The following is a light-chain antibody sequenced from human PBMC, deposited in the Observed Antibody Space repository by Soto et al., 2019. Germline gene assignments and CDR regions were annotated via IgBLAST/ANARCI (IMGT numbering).Light chain of an antibody. CDR3: QHPKWA. J-gene: IGKJ1*01. CDR1: QSVSSKY. Sequence: EIVLTQSPGTLSLSPGERATLSCRASQSVSSKYLAWYQQKPGRAPRVLIYGTSIRASGVPERFSGGGSGTDFTLTITRLEPEDSGTYYCQHPKWAFGQGTTVEI. V-gene: IGKV3-20*01. CDR2: GTS.